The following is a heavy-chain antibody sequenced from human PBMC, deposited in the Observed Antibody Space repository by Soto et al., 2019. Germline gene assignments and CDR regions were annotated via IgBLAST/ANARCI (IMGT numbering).Heavy chain of an antibody. D-gene: IGHD2-8*01. J-gene: IGHJ4*02. V-gene: IGHV1-18*01. CDR1: GYTFTSYG. CDR3: ARHRNGDDY. CDR2: IRSYNNST. Sequence: ASVKVSCKASGYTFTSYGVNWVRQAPGQGLEWMGWIRSYNNSTNYAQKLQGRVTMTTDTSTNTAYMELRSLRSDDTAVYYCARHRNGDDYCGQGTLVTVSS.